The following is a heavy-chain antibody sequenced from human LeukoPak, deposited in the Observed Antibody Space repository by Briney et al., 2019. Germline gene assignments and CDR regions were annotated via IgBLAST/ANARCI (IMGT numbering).Heavy chain of an antibody. Sequence: GESLKISCMGSGYSFTNDWIGWVRQMPGKGLEWMAIIYPGNSDTRYSPSFQGQVTISADKSISTAYLQWSSLKASDSAMYYCAREGAVGESYFRHWGQGTLVTVSS. CDR1: GYSFTNDW. J-gene: IGHJ1*01. CDR2: IYPGNSDT. V-gene: IGHV5-51*01. D-gene: IGHD4-23*01. CDR3: AREGAVGESYFRH.